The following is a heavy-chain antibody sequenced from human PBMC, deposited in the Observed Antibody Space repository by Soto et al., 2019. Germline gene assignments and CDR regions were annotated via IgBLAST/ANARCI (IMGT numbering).Heavy chain of an antibody. CDR3: AKSSPKLSLYYYYGMDV. CDR2: ISGSGGST. Sequence: GGSLRLSCAASGFTFSSYAMSWVRQAPGKGLEWVSAISGSGGSTYYADSVKGRFTISRDNSKNTLYLQMNSLRAEDTAVYYCAKSSPKLSLYYYYGMDVWGQGTTVTVSS. D-gene: IGHD3-16*02. CDR1: GFTFSSYA. J-gene: IGHJ6*02. V-gene: IGHV3-23*01.